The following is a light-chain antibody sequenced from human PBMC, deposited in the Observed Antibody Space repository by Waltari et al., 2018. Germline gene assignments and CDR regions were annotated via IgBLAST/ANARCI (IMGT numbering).Light chain of an antibody. CDR3: QQYGSSVMYT. CDR1: QSITKKS. J-gene: IGKJ2*01. Sequence: VLTQSPGTLSLSPGERATLSCRASQSITKKSFAWYQQKPGQAPRFLIYGASSRAAGIPDRFSGSGSGTDFTLTISRLEPEDSAVYYCQQYGSSVMYTFGQGTKLEIK. CDR2: GAS. V-gene: IGKV3-20*01.